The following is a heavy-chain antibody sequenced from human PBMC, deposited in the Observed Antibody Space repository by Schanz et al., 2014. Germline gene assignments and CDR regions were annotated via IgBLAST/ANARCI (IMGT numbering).Heavy chain of an antibody. J-gene: IGHJ4*02. D-gene: IGHD3-3*01. CDR2: INHIGRT. Sequence: QVQLQQWGAGLLKPSETLSLTCAVYGGSFSDYYWTWIRQPPGKGLEWLGEINHIGRTNYNPSLKSRVTISVDPSKNQFSLKMPSVTAADTAVYYCASAPDFWSGYYVFVYWGQGTLVTASS. CDR1: GGSFSDYY. CDR3: ASAPDFWSGYYVFVY. V-gene: IGHV4-34*01.